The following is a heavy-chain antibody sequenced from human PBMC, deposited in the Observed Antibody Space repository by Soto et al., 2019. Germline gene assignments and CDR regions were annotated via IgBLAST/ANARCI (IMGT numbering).Heavy chain of an antibody. CDR3: ASPVAYSSGWYGDAFDI. J-gene: IGHJ3*02. Sequence: GGSLRLSCAASGFTFSSYGMHWVRQAPGKGLEWVAVIWYDGSNKYYADSVKGRFTISRDNSKNTLYLQMNSLRAEDTAVYYCASPVAYSSGWYGDAFDIWGQGTMVTVSS. CDR2: IWYDGSNK. V-gene: IGHV3-33*01. CDR1: GFTFSSYG. D-gene: IGHD6-19*01.